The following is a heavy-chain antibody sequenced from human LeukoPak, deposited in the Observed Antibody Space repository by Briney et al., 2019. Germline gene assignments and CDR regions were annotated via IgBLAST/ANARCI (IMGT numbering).Heavy chain of an antibody. V-gene: IGHV3-74*01. Sequence: PGGSLRLSCAASGFTLSSYWMHWVRQVPGKGLVWVSRINSDGSGTSDADSVKGRFTISRDNAKNTLYLQMNSLRAEDTAVYYCARGERHAFGIWGQGTMVTVSS. CDR2: INSDGSGT. CDR1: GFTLSSYW. J-gene: IGHJ3*02. CDR3: ARGERHAFGI.